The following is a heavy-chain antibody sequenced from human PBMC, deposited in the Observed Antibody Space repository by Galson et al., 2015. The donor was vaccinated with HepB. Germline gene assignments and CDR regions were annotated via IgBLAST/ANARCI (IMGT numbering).Heavy chain of an antibody. CDR2: INPNSGGT. CDR1: GYTFTGYY. J-gene: IGHJ4*02. D-gene: IGHD2-2*01. Sequence: SVKVSCKASGYTFTGYYMHWVRQAPGQGLEWMGWINPNSGGTNYAQKFQGRVTMTRDTSISTAYMELSSLRSDDTAVYYCARGSAISCSSSTCYPLDYWGQGTLVSVSS. V-gene: IGHV1-2*02. CDR3: ARGSAISCSSSTCYPLDY.